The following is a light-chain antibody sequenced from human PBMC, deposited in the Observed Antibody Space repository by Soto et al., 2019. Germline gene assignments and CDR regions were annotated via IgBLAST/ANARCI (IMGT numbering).Light chain of an antibody. V-gene: IGKV1-5*03. CDR2: KAS. Sequence: DLQMTQSPSTLSASVGDRVTITCRASQSINSWLAWFQKKPGKAPKLLIHKASSLESGVPSRFSGSGSGTEFTLTISSLQPDDFATYYCQQYNTYSYTFGRGTKLEIK. CDR3: QQYNTYSYT. J-gene: IGKJ2*01. CDR1: QSINSW.